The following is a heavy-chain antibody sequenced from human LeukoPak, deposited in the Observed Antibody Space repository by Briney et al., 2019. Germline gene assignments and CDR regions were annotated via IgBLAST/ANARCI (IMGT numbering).Heavy chain of an antibody. V-gene: IGHV1-18*01. Sequence: ASVKVSCKASGYTFTSYGISWVRQAPGQGLEWMGWISAYNGNTNYAQKLQGRVTMTTDTSTSTAYMELRSLRSDDTAVYYCASPVIYAGTTAFDIWGQGTMVTVSS. CDR3: ASPVIYAGTTAFDI. CDR1: GYTFTSYG. D-gene: IGHD1-7*01. CDR2: ISAYNGNT. J-gene: IGHJ3*02.